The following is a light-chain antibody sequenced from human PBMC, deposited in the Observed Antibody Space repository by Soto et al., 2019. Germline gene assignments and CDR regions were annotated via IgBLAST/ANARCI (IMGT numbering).Light chain of an antibody. V-gene: IGKV1-39*01. J-gene: IGKJ2*01. CDR1: QSISSY. Sequence: DIQMTHSPSSLSASVGDRVTITCRASQSISSYLNWYQQKPGKAPTLLIYGAINVHSGVPSWFSGSGSATDFTLTIYGLQPEHFATYYAQQSYRTHYTFDHGTKLEIK. CDR2: GAI. CDR3: QQSYRTHYT.